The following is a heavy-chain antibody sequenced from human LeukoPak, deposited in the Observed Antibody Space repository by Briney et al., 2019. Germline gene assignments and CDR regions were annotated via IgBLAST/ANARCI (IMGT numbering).Heavy chain of an antibody. CDR3: ANPLSGYEYSWGY. D-gene: IGHD5-12*01. CDR1: GFPFSSYA. CDR2: ISGSGGST. Sequence: GGSLRLSCAASGFPFSSYAMSWVRQAPGKGLEWVSAISGSGGSTYYADSVKGRFTISRDNSKNTLYLQMNSLRAEDTAVYYCANPLSGYEYSWGYWGQGTLVTVSS. V-gene: IGHV3-23*01. J-gene: IGHJ4*02.